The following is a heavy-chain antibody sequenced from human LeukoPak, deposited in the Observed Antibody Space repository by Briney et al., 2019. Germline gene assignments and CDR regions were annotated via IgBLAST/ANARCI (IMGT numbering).Heavy chain of an antibody. CDR1: GFTFSSYA. Sequence: PGGSLRLSCAASGFTFSSYAMSWVRQAPGKGLKWVSAISGSGGSTYYADSVKGRFTISRDNSRNTLYVQMNSLRAEDTAVYYCAKDRGSGYSYFDYWGQGTLVTVSS. D-gene: IGHD5-18*01. CDR3: AKDRGSGYSYFDY. CDR2: ISGSGGST. J-gene: IGHJ4*02. V-gene: IGHV3-23*01.